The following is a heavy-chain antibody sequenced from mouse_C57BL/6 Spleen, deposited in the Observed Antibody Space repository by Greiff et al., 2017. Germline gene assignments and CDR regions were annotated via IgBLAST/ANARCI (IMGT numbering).Heavy chain of an antibody. Sequence: VQLQESGAELARPGASVKLSCKASGYTFTSYGISWVKQRTGQGLEWIGEIYPRSGNTYYNEKFKGKATLTADKSSSTAYMELRSLTSEDSAVYFCARSREGNYVDYWGQGTTLTVSS. CDR3: ARSREGNYVDY. V-gene: IGHV1-81*01. CDR1: GYTFTSYG. J-gene: IGHJ2*01. CDR2: IYPRSGNT.